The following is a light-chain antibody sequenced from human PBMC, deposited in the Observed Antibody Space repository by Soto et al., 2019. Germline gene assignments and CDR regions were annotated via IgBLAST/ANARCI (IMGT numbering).Light chain of an antibody. V-gene: IGKV3-20*01. CDR1: QSVNSNY. CDR2: GAS. J-gene: IGKJ4*01. Sequence: VLTQSPATLSLSPGERATLSCRASQSVNSNYLAWYQQKLGQAPRLLIYGASSRATGIPDRFSGSGSATDFTLTISRLAPEDFAVYYCQQYGSSPLTFGGGTKVDIK. CDR3: QQYGSSPLT.